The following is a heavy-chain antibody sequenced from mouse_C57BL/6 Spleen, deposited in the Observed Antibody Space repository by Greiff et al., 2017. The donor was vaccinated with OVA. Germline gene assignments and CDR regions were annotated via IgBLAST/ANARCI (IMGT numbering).Heavy chain of an antibody. CDR2: IDPSDSYT. D-gene: IGHD5-1*01. V-gene: IGHV1-59*01. CDR1: GYTFTSYW. Sequence: VQLQQPGAELVRPGTSVKLSCKASGYTFTSYWMHWVKQRPGQGLEWIGVIDPSDSYTNYNQKFKGKATLTVDTSSSTAYMQLSSLTSEDSAVYYCARSKSNYAMDYWGKGTSVTVSS. CDR3: ARSKSNYAMDY. J-gene: IGHJ4*01.